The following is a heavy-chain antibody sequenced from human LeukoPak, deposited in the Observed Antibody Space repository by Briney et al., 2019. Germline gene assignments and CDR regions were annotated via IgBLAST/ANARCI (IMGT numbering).Heavy chain of an antibody. CDR3: ARDQSGYYDSSGYDY. CDR2: ISAYNGNT. CDR1: GYTFTSYG. D-gene: IGHD3-22*01. V-gene: IGHV1-18*01. Sequence: ASVKVSCKASGYTFTSYGISWVRQAPGQGLEWMGWISAYNGNTNYAQKLQGRVTMTTDTSTSTAYMELRSLRSDDTAAYYCARDQSGYYDSSGYDYWGQGTLVTVSS. J-gene: IGHJ4*02.